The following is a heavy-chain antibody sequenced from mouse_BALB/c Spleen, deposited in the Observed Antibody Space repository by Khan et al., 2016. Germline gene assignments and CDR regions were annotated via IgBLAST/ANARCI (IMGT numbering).Heavy chain of an antibody. CDR2: IWSGGST. Sequence: VQLQESGPGLVQPSQSLSITCTVSGFSLTSYGVHWVRQSPGKGLEWLGVIWSGGSTAYNAAFISRLSISKDNSKSQVFFKMNSLQANDTAIYYCARRESLMSWFAYWGQGTLVTVSA. V-gene: IGHV2-2*02. CDR3: ARRESLMSWFAY. CDR1: GFSLTSYG. J-gene: IGHJ3*01.